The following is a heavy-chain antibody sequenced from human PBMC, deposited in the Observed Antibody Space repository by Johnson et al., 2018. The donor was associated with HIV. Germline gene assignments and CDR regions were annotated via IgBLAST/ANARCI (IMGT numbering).Heavy chain of an antibody. CDR1: GFTFSSYP. CDR3: AKEGMGWLHHDAFDI. V-gene: IGHV3-30*04. CDR2: ISSDGSNN. J-gene: IGHJ3*02. Sequence: QMQLVESGGGAVQPGRYLRLSCAASGFTFSSYPMHWVRQAPGKGLEWVAVISSDGSNNYYADSVKGRFTISRDNSKNTLYLQMNSMRVEDTAVYYCAKEGMGWLHHDAFDIWGQGTMVTVSS. D-gene: IGHD5-24*01.